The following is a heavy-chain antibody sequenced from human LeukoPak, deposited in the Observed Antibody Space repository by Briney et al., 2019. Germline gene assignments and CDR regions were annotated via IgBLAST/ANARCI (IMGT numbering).Heavy chain of an antibody. V-gene: IGHV4-61*08. Sequence: SETLSLTCTVSGGSISSGAYYWSWIRQPPGKGLEWIGYIYYSGSTNYNPSLKSRVTISVDTSKNQFSLKLSSVTAADTAVYYCAIGSGYGPFDYWGQGTLVTVSS. CDR1: GGSISSGAYY. CDR2: IYYSGST. D-gene: IGHD3-22*01. J-gene: IGHJ4*02. CDR3: AIGSGYGPFDY.